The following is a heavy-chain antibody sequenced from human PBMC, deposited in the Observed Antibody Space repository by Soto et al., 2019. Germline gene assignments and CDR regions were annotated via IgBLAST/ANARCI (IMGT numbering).Heavy chain of an antibody. Sequence: QVQLVQSGAEVKKSGASVKVSCKASGYTFTSYYMHWVRQAPGQGLAWMGIINPSDGSTRYAQKFQGRVTMTSDTSTSTVYMELSSLRSEDTAVYYCARGYGSGSYYRYWGQEPWSPSPQ. CDR1: GYTFTSYY. D-gene: IGHD3-10*01. J-gene: IGHJ4*01. V-gene: IGHV1-46*01. CDR2: INPSDGST. CDR3: ARGYGSGSYYRY.